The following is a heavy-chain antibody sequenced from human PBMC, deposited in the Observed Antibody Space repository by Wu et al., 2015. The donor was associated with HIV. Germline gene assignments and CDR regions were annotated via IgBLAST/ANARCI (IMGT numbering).Heavy chain of an antibody. Sequence: QVQLVQSGADVKKPGASVKVSCKASGYTFTGYYMHWVRQAPGQGLEWMGWINNDSGDIKYAQKFQGRVTMTRDTSISTAYMELSSLRSEDTAVYYCARGHYTAMVVWGQGTLVTVSS. D-gene: IGHD5-18*01. CDR2: INNDSGDI. V-gene: IGHV1-2*02. J-gene: IGHJ4*02. CDR3: ARGHYTAMVV. CDR1: GYTFTGYY.